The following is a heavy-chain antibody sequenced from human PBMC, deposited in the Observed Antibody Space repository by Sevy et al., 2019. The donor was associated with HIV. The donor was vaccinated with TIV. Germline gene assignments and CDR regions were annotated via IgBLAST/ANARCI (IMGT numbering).Heavy chain of an antibody. CDR1: GDSVSSNSAA. CDR3: AGCYYDFWSGYSPFDY. Sequence: SQTLSLTCAISGDSVSSNSAAWNWIRQSPSRGLEWLGRTYYRSKWYNDYAVSVKSRITINPDTSKNQFSLQLNSVTPEDTAVYYCAGCYYDFWSGYSPFDYWGQGTLVTVSS. CDR2: TYYRSKWYN. V-gene: IGHV6-1*01. J-gene: IGHJ4*02. D-gene: IGHD3-3*01.